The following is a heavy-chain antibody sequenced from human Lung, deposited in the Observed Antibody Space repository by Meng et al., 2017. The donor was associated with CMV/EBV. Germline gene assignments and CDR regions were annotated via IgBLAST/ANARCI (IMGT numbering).Heavy chain of an antibody. D-gene: IGHD2-2*01. CDR1: GYTFTTYD. J-gene: IGHJ6*02. CDR2: MNPNSGNT. CDR3: ARTRIEVEPDGRKIKYYYFGLDD. V-gene: IGHV1-8*01. Sequence: ASVKVSCKASGYTFTTYDINWVRQATGQGLEWMGWMNPNSGNTGYAQKFQGRVTLTRVTSISTAYMELSSLTSDDTAVYYCARTRIEVEPDGRKIKYYYFGLDDWGQGTTVTVSS.